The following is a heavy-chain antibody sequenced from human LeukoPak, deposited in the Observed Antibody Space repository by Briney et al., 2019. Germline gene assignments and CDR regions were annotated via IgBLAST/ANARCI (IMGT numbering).Heavy chain of an antibody. D-gene: IGHD7-27*01. J-gene: IGHJ3*02. CDR1: GYSFTNYW. CDR3: ARLTGDRTFDI. CDR2: IYPADSDS. V-gene: IGHV5-51*01. Sequence: KVSCKGSGYSFTNYWIGWVRQMPGKGLEWLGIIYPADSDSRYSPSFQGQVIISAINSIRTAYLQWSSLKASGTAIYYCARLTGDRTFDIWGQGTMVTISS.